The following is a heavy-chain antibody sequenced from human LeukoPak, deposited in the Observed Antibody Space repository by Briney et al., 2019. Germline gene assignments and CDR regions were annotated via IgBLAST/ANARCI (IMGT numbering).Heavy chain of an antibody. CDR1: GGSISSRNYF. D-gene: IGHD6-6*01. Sequence: SETLSLTCTVSGGSISSRNYFWGSIRQPPGKGLEWIGSIYYSGSTYYTPSLKSRVTISVDTSKNQFSLKLSSVTAADTAVYYCARGGVAARLPASNWFDPWGQGTLVTVSS. J-gene: IGHJ5*02. V-gene: IGHV4-39*01. CDR3: ARGGVAARLPASNWFDP. CDR2: IYYSGST.